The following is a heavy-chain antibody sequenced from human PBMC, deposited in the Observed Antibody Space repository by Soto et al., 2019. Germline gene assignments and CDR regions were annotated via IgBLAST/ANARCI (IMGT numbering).Heavy chain of an antibody. J-gene: IGHJ4*02. Sequence: SETLSLTCAVYGGSFSGYCWSWIRQPPGKGPEWIGEINHSGSTNYNPSLKSRVTISVDTSKNQFSLKLSSVTAADTAVYYCARRAGYYYDSSGPEDYWGQGTLVTVSS. CDR2: INHSGST. V-gene: IGHV4-34*01. CDR3: ARRAGYYYDSSGPEDY. D-gene: IGHD3-22*01. CDR1: GGSFSGYC.